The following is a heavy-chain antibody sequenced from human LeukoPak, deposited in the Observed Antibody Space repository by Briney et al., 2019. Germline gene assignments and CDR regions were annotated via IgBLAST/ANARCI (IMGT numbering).Heavy chain of an antibody. V-gene: IGHV3-30*02. J-gene: IGHJ4*02. CDR3: AKDGTVYSSGWLDFDY. Sequence: GGSLRLSCAASGFTFSSYGMHWVRQAPGKGLEWVAFIRYDGSNKYYADSVKGQFTISRDNSKNTLYLQMNSLRAEDTAVYYCAKDGTVYSSGWLDFDYWGQGTLVTVSS. D-gene: IGHD6-19*01. CDR2: IRYDGSNK. CDR1: GFTFSSYG.